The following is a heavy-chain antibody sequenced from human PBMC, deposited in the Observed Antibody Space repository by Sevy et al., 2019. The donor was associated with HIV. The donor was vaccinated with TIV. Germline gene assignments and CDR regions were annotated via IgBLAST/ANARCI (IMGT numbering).Heavy chain of an antibody. CDR3: ARSISGWYYFDY. Sequence: ASVKVSCKASGYTFASYAMHWVRQARGQGLEWMGWINADNANTRYSQNFQGRVTITRDTSASTAYMGLSSLTSEDTAVYYCARSISGWYYFDYWGQGTLVTVSS. J-gene: IGHJ4*02. CDR2: INADNANT. D-gene: IGHD6-19*01. CDR1: GYTFASYA. V-gene: IGHV1-3*01.